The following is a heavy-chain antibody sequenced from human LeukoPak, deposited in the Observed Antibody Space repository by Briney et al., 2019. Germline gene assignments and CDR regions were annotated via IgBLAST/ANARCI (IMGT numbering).Heavy chain of an antibody. CDR2: INPSGGST. D-gene: IGHD3-3*01. CDR3: ARGFLTRVFGVVLDAFDI. CDR1: GYTFTSYY. V-gene: IGHV1-46*01. Sequence: ASVKVSCKASGYTFTSYYMHWVRQAPGQGLEWMGIINPSGGSTSYAQKFQGRVTMTRDTSTSTVYMELSSLRSEDTAVYYCARGFLTRVFGVVLDAFDIWGQGTMVTVSS. J-gene: IGHJ3*02.